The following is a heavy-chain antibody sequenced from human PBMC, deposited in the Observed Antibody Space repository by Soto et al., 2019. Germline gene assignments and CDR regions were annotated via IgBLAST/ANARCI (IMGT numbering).Heavy chain of an antibody. CDR3: AKDQVLVAPD. V-gene: IGHV3-23*01. J-gene: IGHJ4*02. D-gene: IGHD2-8*02. CDR1: AFAFVRYA. CDR2: ISGSGGST. Sequence: SRKLTLEASAFAFVRYAKRGGLQAPGKGLEWVSAISGSGGSTYYADSVKGRFTISRDNSKDTLYLQMNSLRAVDTAVYYCAKDQVLVAPDWGQGTGVTGSA.